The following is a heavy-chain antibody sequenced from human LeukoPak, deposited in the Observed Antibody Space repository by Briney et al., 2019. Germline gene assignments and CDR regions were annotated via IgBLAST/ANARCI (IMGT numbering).Heavy chain of an antibody. CDR2: ISAYNGNT. CDR1: GYTFTSYG. J-gene: IGHJ6*02. V-gene: IGHV1-18*01. D-gene: IGHD3-10*01. CDR3: ARAWYYYGSGSYLLYYYYGMDV. Sequence: GASVKVSCKASGYTFTSYGISWVRQAPGQGLEWMGWISAYNGNTNYAQKLQGRVTMTTDTSTSTAYMELSSLRSEDTAVYYCARAWYYYGSGSYLLYYYYGMDVWGQGTTVTVSS.